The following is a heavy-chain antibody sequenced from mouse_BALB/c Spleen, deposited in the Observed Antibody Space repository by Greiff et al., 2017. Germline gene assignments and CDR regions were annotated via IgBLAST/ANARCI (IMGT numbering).Heavy chain of an antibody. V-gene: IGHV14-3*02. CDR3: ARSGGPVYAMDY. Sequence: EVQLQESGAELVKPGASVKLSCTASGFNIKDTYMHWVKQRPEQGLEWIGRIDPANGNTKYDPKFQGKATITADTSSNTAYLQLSSLTSEDTAVYYCARSGGPVYAMDYWGQGTSVTVSS. J-gene: IGHJ4*01. D-gene: IGHD3-2*02. CDR2: IDPANGNT. CDR1: GFNIKDTY.